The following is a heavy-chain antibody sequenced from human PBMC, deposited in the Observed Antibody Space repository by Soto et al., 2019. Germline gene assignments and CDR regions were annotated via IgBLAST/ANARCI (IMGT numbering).Heavy chain of an antibody. CDR3: ARVQSIAARLAYYYYMDV. CDR1: GGSISSNGHH. D-gene: IGHD6-6*01. V-gene: IGHV4-39*07. Sequence: SETLSLTCTVSGGSISSNGHHWGWIRQPPGKGLEWIGSIYYSGSTNYNPSLKSRVTISVDTSKNQFSLKLSSVTAADTAVYYCARVQSIAARLAYYYYMDVWGKGTTVTVSS. J-gene: IGHJ6*03. CDR2: IYYSGST.